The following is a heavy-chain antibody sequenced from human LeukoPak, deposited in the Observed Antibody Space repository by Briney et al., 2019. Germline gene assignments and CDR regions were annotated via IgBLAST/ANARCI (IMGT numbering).Heavy chain of an antibody. CDR3: ARDASSTSFYGMDV. Sequence: GGSLRLSCAASGFTFSSYAMSWVRQAPGKGLEWVSAISGSGGSTYYADSVKGRFTISRDNSKNTLYLQMNSLRAEDTAVYYCARDASSTSFYGMDVWGQGTTVTVSS. D-gene: IGHD2-2*01. J-gene: IGHJ6*02. V-gene: IGHV3-23*01. CDR2: ISGSGGST. CDR1: GFTFSSYA.